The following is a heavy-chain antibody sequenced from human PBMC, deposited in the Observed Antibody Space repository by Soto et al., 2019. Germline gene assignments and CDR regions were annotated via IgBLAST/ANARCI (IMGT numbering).Heavy chain of an antibody. Sequence: QVQLVQSGAEVKEPGSSVKVSCKASGGTFADFIMNWVRQTPGQGLEWMGGIVPMFGTPTYAEKFKGRVTSAATGSTSTAYMEWTSLRSEDTAVYYCARNGPFSRSLSQYSGRDVWGQGTTVTVSS. J-gene: IGHJ6*02. V-gene: IGHV1-69*01. CDR2: IVPMFGTP. CDR3: ARNGPFSRSLSQYSGRDV. CDR1: GGTFADFI. D-gene: IGHD3-3*02.